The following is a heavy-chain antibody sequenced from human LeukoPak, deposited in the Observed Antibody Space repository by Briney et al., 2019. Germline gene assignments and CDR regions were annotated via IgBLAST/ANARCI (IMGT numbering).Heavy chain of an antibody. Sequence: ASVKVSCKASGYTFTSYYMHWVRQAPGQGLEWMGIINPSGGSTSYAQKFQGRVTMTRDTSTSTVYMELSSLRSEDTAVYYCARDRADTYYDLWSGYQAYNWFDPWGQGTQVTVSS. CDR1: GYTFTSYY. V-gene: IGHV1-46*01. CDR3: ARDRADTYYDLWSGYQAYNWFDP. CDR2: INPSGGST. J-gene: IGHJ5*02. D-gene: IGHD3-3*01.